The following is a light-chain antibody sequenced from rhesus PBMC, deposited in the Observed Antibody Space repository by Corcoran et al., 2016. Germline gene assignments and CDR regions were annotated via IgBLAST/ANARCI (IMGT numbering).Light chain of an antibody. Sequence: QVILTQSPATLSLSPGERATLSCRASQSVSSYLAWYQQKPGQAPRPLLYGASSRATSIPGRFSGGGSGTEFTLTISSLEPEDVAVYYCQKYSSSPLTFGGGTKVEIK. J-gene: IGKJ4*01. CDR2: GAS. CDR1: QSVSSY. V-gene: IGKV3-53*01. CDR3: QKYSSSPLT.